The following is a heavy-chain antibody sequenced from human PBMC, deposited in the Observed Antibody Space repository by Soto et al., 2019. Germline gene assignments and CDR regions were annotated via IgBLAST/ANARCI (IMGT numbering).Heavy chain of an antibody. CDR3: AKKDNGKYYFDF. Sequence: QVQLQESGPGLVKPSDTLSLTCGVSGYSISSDNWWVWIRQPPGKGLEWIGYIHYSGITYSNPSLKSRLTMSVDTSKNQFSLKLSSVTAVDTAVYYCAKKDNGKYYFDFWGQGTLVTVSS. V-gene: IGHV4-28*01. CDR2: IHYSGIT. D-gene: IGHD1-26*01. J-gene: IGHJ4*02. CDR1: GYSISSDNW.